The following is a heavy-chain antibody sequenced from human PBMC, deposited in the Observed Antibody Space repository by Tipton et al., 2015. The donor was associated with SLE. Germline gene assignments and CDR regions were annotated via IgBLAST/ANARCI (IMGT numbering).Heavy chain of an antibody. CDR2: IISIFGPA. Sequence: QVQLVQSGAEVKKPGSSVMVSCKAPGGSISSYAVSWVRQAPGQGLEWMGGIISIFGPANYAQKFQGRVTITADESTSTVYMELSSLRSEDTAVYYCARDEVACRIVGAFEKYWGQGTLVTVTS. D-gene: IGHD1-26*01. V-gene: IGHV1-69*01. J-gene: IGHJ4*02. CDR3: ARDEVACRIVGAFEKY. CDR1: GGSISSYA.